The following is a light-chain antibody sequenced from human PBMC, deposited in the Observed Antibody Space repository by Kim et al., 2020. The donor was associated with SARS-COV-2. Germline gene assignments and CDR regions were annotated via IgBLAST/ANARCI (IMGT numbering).Light chain of an antibody. V-gene: IGLV2-8*01. CDR3: NSYAGSSSSV. CDR2: EVT. Sequence: GRSVTIPCTGGSGDVGGYDYVSWYQQHPGKAPKLIIYEVTKRPSGVPDRFSGSKSGDTASLTVSGLQAEDEADYYCNSYAGSSSSVFGGGTQLTVL. J-gene: IGLJ3*02. CDR1: SGDVGGYDY.